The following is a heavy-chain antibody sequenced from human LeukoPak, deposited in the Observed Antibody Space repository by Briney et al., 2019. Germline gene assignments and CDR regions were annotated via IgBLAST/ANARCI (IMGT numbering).Heavy chain of an antibody. J-gene: IGHJ3*02. CDR2: IIPILGIA. V-gene: IGHV1-69*04. CDR3: ARYKSIAAGRAFDI. D-gene: IGHD6-13*01. Sequence: ASVKVSCKASGGTFSSYAISWVRQAPGQGLEWMGRIIPILGIANYAQKFQGRVTITADESTSTAYMELSSLRSEDTAVYYCARYKSIAAGRAFDIWGQGTMVTVSS. CDR1: GGTFSSYA.